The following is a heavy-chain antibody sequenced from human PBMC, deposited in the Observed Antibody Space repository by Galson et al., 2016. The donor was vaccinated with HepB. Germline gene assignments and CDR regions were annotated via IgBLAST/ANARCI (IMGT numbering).Heavy chain of an antibody. V-gene: IGHV3-20*01. CDR3: ARGLFGSGMDV. D-gene: IGHD3-10*01. CDR1: GFTFDDYG. J-gene: IGHJ6*02. Sequence: SLRLSCAASGFTFDDYGMTWVRQAPGKGLEWVSGINWSGDSTAYADSVKGRFTISRDDAKNSLYLQMSSLRAEDTALYQCARGLFGSGMDVWGQGTTVTVSS. CDR2: INWSGDST.